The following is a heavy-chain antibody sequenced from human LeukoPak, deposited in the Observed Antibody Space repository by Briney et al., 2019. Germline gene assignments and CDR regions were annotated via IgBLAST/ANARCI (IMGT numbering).Heavy chain of an antibody. Sequence: SETLSLTCTVSGGSISSYYWSWIRLPPGKGLEWLGYVYKSGSTKYNPSLKSRVTISLDTSRNQFSLKLSSVTAADTAVYYCAKEAGLAGTAFDIWGQGTMATVSS. CDR1: GGSISSYY. V-gene: IGHV4-59*01. J-gene: IGHJ3*02. CDR2: VYKSGST. D-gene: IGHD6-19*01. CDR3: AKEAGLAGTAFDI.